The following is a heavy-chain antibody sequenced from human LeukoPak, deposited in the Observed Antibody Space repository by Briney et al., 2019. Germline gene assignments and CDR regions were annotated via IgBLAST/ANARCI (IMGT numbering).Heavy chain of an antibody. D-gene: IGHD2-2*01. J-gene: IGHJ4*02. V-gene: IGHV3-48*03. CDR1: GFTFSSYE. CDR3: ARDCSSTSCYGVLDY. CDR2: ISGSGSTI. Sequence: GGSLRLSCAASGFTFSSYEMNWVRQAPGKGLEWVSYISGSGSTIYYADSVKGRFTISRDNAKNSLYLQMNSLRAEDTAVYYCARDCSSTSCYGVLDYWGQGTLVTVSS.